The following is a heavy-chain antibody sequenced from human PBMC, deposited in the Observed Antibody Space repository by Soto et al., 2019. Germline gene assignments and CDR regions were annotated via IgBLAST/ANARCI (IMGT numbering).Heavy chain of an antibody. CDR3: ARDFLEYCSSTSCQYYYYYGMDV. Sequence: PGESLKISCKGSGYSFTSYWISWVRQMPGKGLEWMGRIDPSDSYTNYSPSFQGHVTISADKSISTAYLQWSSLKASDTAMYYCARDFLEYCSSTSCQYYYYYGMDVWGQGTTVTVSS. J-gene: IGHJ6*02. CDR1: GYSFTSYW. V-gene: IGHV5-10-1*01. CDR2: IDPSDSYT. D-gene: IGHD2-2*01.